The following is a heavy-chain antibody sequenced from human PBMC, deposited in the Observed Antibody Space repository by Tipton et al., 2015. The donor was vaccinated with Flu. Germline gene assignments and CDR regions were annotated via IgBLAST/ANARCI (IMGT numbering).Heavy chain of an antibody. D-gene: IGHD1-26*01. V-gene: IGHV1-2*02. Sequence: QLVQSGAEVKKPGASVKVSCKSSGYTFTAYYIHWVRQAPGQGLEWMGWINVNSGGTHYAQKFQGRVTLTRDTSISTAYMELSRVRSDDTAVYYCARGEVGGRGGASDYWGLGTLVIVSS. CDR2: INVNSGGT. CDR1: GYTFTAYY. J-gene: IGHJ4*02. CDR3: ARGEVGGRGGASDY.